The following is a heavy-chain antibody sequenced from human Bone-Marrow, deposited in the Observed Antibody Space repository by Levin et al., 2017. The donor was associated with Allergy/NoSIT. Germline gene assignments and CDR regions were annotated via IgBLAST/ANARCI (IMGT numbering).Heavy chain of an antibody. D-gene: IGHD3-10*01. J-gene: IGHJ4*02. CDR3: ARFDYNSGMSY. CDR2: IYSAGST. CDR1: GFTVSNNQ. V-gene: IGHV3-53*01. Sequence: AGGSLRLSCAASGFTVSNNQMNWVRQAPGKGLAWVSVIYSAGSTYCADSVKGRFTVSRDNSKNTLYLQMNSLRAEDTAVYYCARFDYNSGMSYWGQGTLVTVSS.